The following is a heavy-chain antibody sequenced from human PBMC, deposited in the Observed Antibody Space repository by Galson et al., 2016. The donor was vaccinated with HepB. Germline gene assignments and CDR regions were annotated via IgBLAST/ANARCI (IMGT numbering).Heavy chain of an antibody. V-gene: IGHV4-39*01. CDR1: DGSISTSSYY. CDR3: ARQVTLSTVRGSVLRKRQFGWFGP. D-gene: IGHD4-17*01. CDR2: IYYGGTT. J-gene: IGHJ5*02. Sequence: SETLSLTCSVSDGSISTSSYYWAWIRQPPGKGLEWIGSIYYGGTTYYNPSLQSRVSISENTSRNQFSLTLTYVTAADTAVYYCARQVTLSTVRGSVLRKRQFGWFGPWGQGTLVTVSS.